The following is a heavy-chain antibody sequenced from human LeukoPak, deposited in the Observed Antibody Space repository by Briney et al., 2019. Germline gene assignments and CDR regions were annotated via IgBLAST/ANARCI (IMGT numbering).Heavy chain of an antibody. CDR2: INYGGNT. CDR3: AGDSVGYDS. V-gene: IGHV4-59*01. Sequence: SKTLSLTCTVSGDSMRNYYWNWIRQSPDKGLEWVGLINYGGNTYYNPSLLSRITMSVDTSKKQFSLNLRSVTTADTAVYYCAGDSVGYDSWGQGTLVTVSS. D-gene: IGHD1-26*01. CDR1: GDSMRNYY. J-gene: IGHJ4*02.